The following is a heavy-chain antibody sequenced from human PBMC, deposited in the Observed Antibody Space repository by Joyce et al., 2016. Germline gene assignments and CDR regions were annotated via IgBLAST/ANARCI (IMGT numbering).Heavy chain of an antibody. Sequence: EVQLVESGGDLVQPGGSLRLSCAVSGFNFHDFGMTWVRQAPGKGLEWVAHINREATNVLYVDSVKGRFTISRDDARKSVHLQMNSLRDEDSGLYYCTRDEDGDEEFDLWGQGTLVTVSS. CDR3: TRDEDGDEEFDL. CDR1: GFNFHDFG. V-gene: IGHV3-48*02. J-gene: IGHJ4*02. D-gene: IGHD4-17*01. CDR2: INREATNV.